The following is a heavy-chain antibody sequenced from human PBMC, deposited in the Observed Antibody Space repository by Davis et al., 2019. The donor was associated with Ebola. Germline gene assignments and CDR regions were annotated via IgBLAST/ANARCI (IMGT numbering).Heavy chain of an antibody. CDR1: GFTFSSYS. Sequence: PGGSLRLSCAASGFTFSSYSMNWVRQAPGKGLEWVSSISSSSSYIYYADSVKGRFTISRDNAKNSLYLQMNSLRAEDTAVYYCARGGAHPPYYYYGMDVWGQGTTVTVSS. CDR2: ISSSSSYI. D-gene: IGHD1-26*01. CDR3: ARGGAHPPYYYYGMDV. J-gene: IGHJ6*02. V-gene: IGHV3-21*01.